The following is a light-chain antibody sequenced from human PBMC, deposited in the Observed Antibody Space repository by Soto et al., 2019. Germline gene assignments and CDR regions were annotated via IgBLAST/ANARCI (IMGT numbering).Light chain of an antibody. J-gene: IGLJ2*01. Sequence: QSVLTQPASVSGSPGQSITISCTGTSSDVGGYNYVSWYLQHPGKAPKLMIYEVSNRPSGVSNRFSGSKSGNAAPLTISGLQAEDEADYYCTSYTSNSTVVFGGGTKVTVL. V-gene: IGLV2-14*01. CDR2: EVS. CDR3: TSYTSNSTVV. CDR1: SSDVGGYNY.